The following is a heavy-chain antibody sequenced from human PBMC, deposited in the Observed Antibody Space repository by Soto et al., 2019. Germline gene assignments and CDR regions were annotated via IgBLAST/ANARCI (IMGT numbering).Heavy chain of an antibody. CDR2: ISAYNGNT. CDR1: GYTFTSYG. J-gene: IGHJ3*02. V-gene: IGHV1-18*01. Sequence: ASVKVSCKASGYTFTSYGISWVRQAPGQGLEWMGWISAYNGNTNYAQKLQGRVTMTTDTSTSTAYMELRSLRSDDTAVYYCTRSRYSSSSHAFDIWGQGTMVTVSS. CDR3: TRSRYSSSSHAFDI. D-gene: IGHD6-6*01.